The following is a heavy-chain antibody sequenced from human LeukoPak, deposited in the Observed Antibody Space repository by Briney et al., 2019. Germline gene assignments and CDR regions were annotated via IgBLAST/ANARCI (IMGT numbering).Heavy chain of an antibody. CDR1: GGSISSSSYY. CDR3: ARHAMRGAAAHDAFDI. D-gene: IGHD6-13*01. Sequence: SETLSLTCTVSGGSISSSSYYWGWIRQPPGKGLEWVGSIYYSGSTYYNPSLKSRVTISVDTSKNQFSLKLSSVTAADTAVYYCARHAMRGAAAHDAFDIWGQGTMVTVSS. CDR2: IYYSGST. V-gene: IGHV4-39*01. J-gene: IGHJ3*02.